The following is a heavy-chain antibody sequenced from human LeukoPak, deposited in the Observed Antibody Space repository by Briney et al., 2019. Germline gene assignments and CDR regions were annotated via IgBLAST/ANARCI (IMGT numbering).Heavy chain of an antibody. J-gene: IGHJ3*02. CDR1: GGSISSGSYY. V-gene: IGHV4-61*02. Sequence: PSETLSLTCTVSGGSISSGSYYWSWIRQPAGKGLEWIGRIYTSGSTNYNPSLKSRVTISVDTSKNQLSLKLSSVTAADTAVYYCARASYPSRGFDIWGQGTMVTVSS. CDR3: ARASYPSRGFDI. CDR2: IYTSGST. D-gene: IGHD6-6*01.